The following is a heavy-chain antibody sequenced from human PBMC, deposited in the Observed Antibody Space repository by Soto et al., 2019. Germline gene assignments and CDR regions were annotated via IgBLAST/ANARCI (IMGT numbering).Heavy chain of an antibody. J-gene: IGHJ4*02. V-gene: IGHV1-18*01. CDR2: ISTYTGNT. Sequence: QAQLVQSGSEEEKPGASVKVSCKASGYTFDSYGISWVRQAPGQGLEWMGWISTYTGNTHYSQKFQGRITMTTDKSTNMAFMQLRSRRLDDPAVYYCVRDYSYDKSGYLGSVWGQGTLVTVSS. CDR3: VRDYSYDKSGYLGSV. CDR1: GYTFDSYG. D-gene: IGHD3-22*01.